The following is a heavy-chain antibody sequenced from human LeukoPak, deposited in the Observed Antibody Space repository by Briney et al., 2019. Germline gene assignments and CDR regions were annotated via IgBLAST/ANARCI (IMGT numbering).Heavy chain of an antibody. D-gene: IGHD2-21*01. CDR3: ARVAYCGGDCYLAAFDI. CDR1: GFTFSSYS. CDR2: ISSSSSYI. J-gene: IGHJ3*02. V-gene: IGHV3-21*01. Sequence: GGSLRLSCAASGFTFSSYSMNRVRQAPGKGLEWVSSISSSSSYIYYADSAKGRFTISRDNAKNSLYLQMNSLRAEDAAVYYCARVAYCGGDCYLAAFDIWGQGKMVTVSS.